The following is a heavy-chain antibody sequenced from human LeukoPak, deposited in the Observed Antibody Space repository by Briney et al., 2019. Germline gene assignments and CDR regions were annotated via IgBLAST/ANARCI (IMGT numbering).Heavy chain of an antibody. CDR3: ARNRDGLLWFGEFYY. CDR1: GGSFSGYY. V-gene: IGHV4-34*01. J-gene: IGHJ4*02. D-gene: IGHD3-10*01. Sequence: SETLSLTCAVYGGSFSGYYWSWIRQPPGKGLEWIGEINHSGSTNYNPSLKSRVTISVDTSKNQFSLKLSSVTAADTAVYYCARNRDGLLWFGEFYYWGQGTLVTVSS. CDR2: INHSGST.